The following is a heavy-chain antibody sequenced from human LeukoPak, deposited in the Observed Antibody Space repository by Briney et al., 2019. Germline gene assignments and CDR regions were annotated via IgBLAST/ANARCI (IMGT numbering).Heavy chain of an antibody. Sequence: SVKVSCKASGGTFSSYAISWVRQAPGQGLEWMGRIIPIFGVANYAQKFQGRVTITADKSTSTAYMELSSLRSEDTAVYYCARADCSGGSCTGSFDYWGQGTLVTVSS. D-gene: IGHD2-15*01. CDR2: IIPIFGVA. V-gene: IGHV1-69*04. CDR3: ARADCSGGSCTGSFDY. J-gene: IGHJ4*02. CDR1: GGTFSSYA.